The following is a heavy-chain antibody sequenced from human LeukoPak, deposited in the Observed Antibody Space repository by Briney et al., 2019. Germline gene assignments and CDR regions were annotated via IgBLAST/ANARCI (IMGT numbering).Heavy chain of an antibody. Sequence: RTGGSLRLSCAASGFTFSDYYMSWIRQAPGKGLEWVSYISSSGSTIYYADSVKGRFTISRDNAKNSLYLQMNSLRAEDTAVYYCAMGVEGSGRRGMDVWGKGTTVTVSS. D-gene: IGHD3-10*01. CDR2: ISSSGSTI. J-gene: IGHJ6*04. CDR1: GFTFSDYY. V-gene: IGHV3-11*04. CDR3: AMGVEGSGRRGMDV.